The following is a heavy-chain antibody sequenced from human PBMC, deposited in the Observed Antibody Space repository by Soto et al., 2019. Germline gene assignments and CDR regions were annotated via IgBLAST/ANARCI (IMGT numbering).Heavy chain of an antibody. V-gene: IGHV4-39*01. J-gene: IGHJ4*02. Sequence: QLQLQESGPGLVKPSETLSLTCTVSGGSISTSNYYWGWIRQPPGKGLEWIGNIYYSGSTYYNPSLKGRVTISGDTSKNQFSLKLSSVTAADTAVYYCARYCSGGSCYLMGFDYWGQGTLVTVSS. CDR3: ARYCSGGSCYLMGFDY. CDR1: GGSISTSNYY. D-gene: IGHD2-15*01. CDR2: IYYSGST.